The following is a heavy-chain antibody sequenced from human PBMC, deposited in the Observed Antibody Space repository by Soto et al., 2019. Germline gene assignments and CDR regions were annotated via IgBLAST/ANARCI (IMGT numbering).Heavy chain of an antibody. D-gene: IGHD6-13*01. CDR2: IWYDGSNK. V-gene: IGHV3-33*01. Sequence: QVQLVESGGGVVQPGRSLRLSCAASGFTFSSYGMHWVRQAPGKGLEWVAVIWYDGSNKYYADSVKGRFTISRDNSKNTLYLQMNSLRAEDTAVYYCAGGGSSWYMGNWFDPWGQGTLVTVSS. J-gene: IGHJ5*02. CDR3: AGGGSSWYMGNWFDP. CDR1: GFTFSSYG.